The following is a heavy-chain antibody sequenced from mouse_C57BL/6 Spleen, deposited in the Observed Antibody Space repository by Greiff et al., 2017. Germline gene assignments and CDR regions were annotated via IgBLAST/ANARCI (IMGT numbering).Heavy chain of an antibody. J-gene: IGHJ4*01. CDR1: GYTFTSYW. D-gene: IGHD2-5*01. CDR2: IYPGSGST. CDR3: ARPLYYSNYRYYAMDY. V-gene: IGHV1-55*01. Sequence: QVQLQQPGAELVKPGASVKMSCKASGYTFTSYWITWVKQRPGQGLEWIGDIYPGSGSTNYNEKFKSKATLTVDTSSSTAYMQRSSLTSEDSAVYYCARPLYYSNYRYYAMDYWGQGTSVTVSS.